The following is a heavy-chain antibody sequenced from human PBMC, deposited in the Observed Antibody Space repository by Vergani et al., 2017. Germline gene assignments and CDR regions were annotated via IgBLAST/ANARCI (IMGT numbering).Heavy chain of an antibody. D-gene: IGHD2-2*01. CDR2: ISGSGGST. CDR3: AKEHTVVPAAGFDC. CDR1: GFTFSSYA. Sequence: EVQLLESGGDLVQPGGSLRLSCAASGFTFSSYAMSWVRQAPGKGLEWVSAISGSGGSTYYADSVKGRFTISRDKSKNSLYLQMNSLRAEDTAVYYCAKEHTVVPAAGFDCWGQGTLVTVSS. V-gene: IGHV3-23*01. J-gene: IGHJ4*02.